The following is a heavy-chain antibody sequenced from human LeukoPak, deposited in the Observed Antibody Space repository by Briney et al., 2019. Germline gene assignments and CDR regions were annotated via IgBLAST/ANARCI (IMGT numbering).Heavy chain of an antibody. Sequence: PGGSLRLSCVASGFTFSDYWMNWVRQAPRKGLEWVANIDQDGSSKYYLDSVKGRFTISRDNAKNSLYLQINNLRAEDTAVYFCARGDWAPFDYWGQGSLLTVSS. CDR1: GFTFSDYW. D-gene: IGHD2-21*02. CDR3: ARGDWAPFDY. V-gene: IGHV3-7*01. CDR2: IDQDGSSK. J-gene: IGHJ4*02.